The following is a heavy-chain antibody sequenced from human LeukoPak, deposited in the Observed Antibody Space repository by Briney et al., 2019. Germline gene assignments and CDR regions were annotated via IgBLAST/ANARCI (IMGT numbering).Heavy chain of an antibody. V-gene: IGHV5-51*01. D-gene: IGHD4-23*01. CDR1: GYTFTNYW. CDR3: ARSYGGHEAFDI. CDR2: IYPGDSDT. J-gene: IGHJ3*02. Sequence: GESLKISCKGSGYTFTNYWIGWVRQMPGKGLEWMGIIYPGDSDTKYSPSFQGQVTISADKSITTAYLQWNSLKASDTAMYYCARSYGGHEAFDIWGQGTMVTVSS.